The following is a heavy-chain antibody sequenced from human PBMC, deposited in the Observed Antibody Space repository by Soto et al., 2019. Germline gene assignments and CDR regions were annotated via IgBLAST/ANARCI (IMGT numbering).Heavy chain of an antibody. D-gene: IGHD3-22*01. CDR2: IIPIFGTA. V-gene: IGHV1-69*13. CDR1: GGTFSSYA. J-gene: IGHJ4*02. CDR3: ATYDSSGINY. Sequence: ASVKVSCKASGGTFSSYAISWVRQAPGQGLEWMGGIIPIFGTANYAQKFQGRVTITADESTSTAYMELSSLRSEDTAVYYCATYDSSGINYWGQGTLVTVSS.